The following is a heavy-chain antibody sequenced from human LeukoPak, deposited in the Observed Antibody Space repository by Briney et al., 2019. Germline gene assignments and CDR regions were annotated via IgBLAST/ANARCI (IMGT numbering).Heavy chain of an antibody. CDR3: ARALDYGDYVSYYFDY. V-gene: IGHV4-34*01. D-gene: IGHD4-17*01. J-gene: IGHJ4*02. CDR1: GGSISSYY. CDR2: INHSGST. Sequence: SETLSLTCTVSGGSISSYYWSWIRQPPGKGLEWIGEINHSGSTNYNPSLKSRVTISVDTSKNQFSLKLSSVTAADTAVYYCARALDYGDYVSYYFDYWGQGTLVTVSS.